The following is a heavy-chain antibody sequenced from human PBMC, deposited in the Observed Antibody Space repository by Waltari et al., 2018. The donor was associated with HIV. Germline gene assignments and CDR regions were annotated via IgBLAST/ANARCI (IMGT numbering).Heavy chain of an antibody. Sequence: YAMHWVRQAPGKGLEWVAVISYDGSNKYYADSVKGRFTISRDNSKNTLYLQMNSLRAEDTAVYYCARDGEDSSSWYDWFDPWGQGTLVTVSS. J-gene: IGHJ5*02. CDR2: ISYDGSNK. V-gene: IGHV3-30-3*01. CDR1: YA. CDR3: ARDGEDSSSWYDWFDP. D-gene: IGHD6-13*01.